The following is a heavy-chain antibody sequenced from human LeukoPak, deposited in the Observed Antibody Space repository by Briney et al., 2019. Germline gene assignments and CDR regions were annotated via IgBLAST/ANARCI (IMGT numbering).Heavy chain of an antibody. CDR3: ARHVHGGYYDGMDV. CDR2: IYPDDSDT. CDR1: DSLLTNYW. V-gene: IGHV5-51*01. J-gene: IGHJ6*02. D-gene: IGHD3-10*01. Sequence: GASLKISCKGSDSLLTNYWLGWVREMPGKGLEWMGVIYPDDSDTRYSPSFRGHVTISADKSISTAYLQWSSLKASDTAMYYCARHVHGGYYDGMDVWGQGTPVTVSS.